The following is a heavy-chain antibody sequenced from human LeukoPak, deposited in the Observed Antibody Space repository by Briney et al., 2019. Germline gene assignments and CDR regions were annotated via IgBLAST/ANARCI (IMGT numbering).Heavy chain of an antibody. D-gene: IGHD3-3*01. V-gene: IGHV3-7*01. CDR3: ASGITIFGVVSHFDY. CDR1: GFTFSSYW. Sequence: GGSLRLSCAASGFTFSSYWMSWVRQAPGQGLESVANIKQDGSEKYYVDSVKGRFTISRDNAKNSLYLQMNSLRAEDTAVYYCASGITIFGVVSHFDYWGQGTLVTVSS. CDR2: IKQDGSEK. J-gene: IGHJ4*02.